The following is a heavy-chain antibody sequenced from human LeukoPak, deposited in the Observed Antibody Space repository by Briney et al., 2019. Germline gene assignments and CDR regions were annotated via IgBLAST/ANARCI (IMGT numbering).Heavy chain of an antibody. CDR1: GGSFSGYY. D-gene: IGHD4-17*01. CDR3: ARGRGADP. V-gene: IGHV4-34*01. CDR2: INHSGST. Sequence: SETLPLTCAVYGGSFSGYYWSWIRQPPGKGLEWIGEINHSGSTNYNPSLKSRVTISVDTSKNQFSLKLSSVTAADTAVYYCARGRGADPRGQGTLVTVSS. J-gene: IGHJ5*02.